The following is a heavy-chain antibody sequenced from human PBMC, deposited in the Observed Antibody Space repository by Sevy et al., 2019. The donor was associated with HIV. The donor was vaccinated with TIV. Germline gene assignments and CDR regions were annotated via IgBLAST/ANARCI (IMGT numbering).Heavy chain of an antibody. CDR2: INTDGKII. V-gene: IGHV3-74*01. CDR3: ARGSRGTFGS. D-gene: IGHD1-26*01. CDR1: GFTFTSDY. Sequence: GGSLRLSCAASGFTFTSDYMHWVRQPPGKGLVWVSHINTDGKIIRYADSVKGRFTTSRDNAMNTLYLQMNSLRAEDTAVYYCARGSRGTFGSWGQGTLVTVSS. J-gene: IGHJ4*02.